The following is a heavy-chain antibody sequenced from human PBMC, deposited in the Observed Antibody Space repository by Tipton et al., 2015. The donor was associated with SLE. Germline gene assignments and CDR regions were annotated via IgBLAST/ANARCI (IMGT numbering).Heavy chain of an antibody. CDR3: AKDGPYGMDV. CDR1: GYTFTGYY. D-gene: IGHD3/OR15-3a*01. CDR2: INPNSGGT. Sequence: QLVQSGAEVKKPGASVKVSCKASGYTFTGYYMHWVRQAPGQGLEWMGWINPNSGGTNYAQKFQGRVTISRDNSKNTLYLQMNSLRAEDTAVYYCAKDGPYGMDVWGQGTTVTVSS. V-gene: IGHV1-2*02. J-gene: IGHJ6*02.